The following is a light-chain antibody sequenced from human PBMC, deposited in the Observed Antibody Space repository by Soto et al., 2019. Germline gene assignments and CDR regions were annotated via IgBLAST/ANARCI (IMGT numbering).Light chain of an antibody. V-gene: IGKV3-20*01. CDR2: GAS. J-gene: IGKJ4*01. Sequence: EIVLTQSPVTPYLSPGDRATLFCXXSQSVRSSHLAWYRQMPGQAPRLLIYGASNRATGIPDRFSGSGSGTDFTLTISRLEPEDFAVYYCQQYSSSPLTFGGGTKVDIK. CDR1: QSVRSSH. CDR3: QQYSSSPLT.